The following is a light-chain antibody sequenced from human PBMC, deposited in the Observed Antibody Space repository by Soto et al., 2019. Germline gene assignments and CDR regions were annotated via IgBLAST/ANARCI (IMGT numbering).Light chain of an antibody. V-gene: IGLV4-69*01. CDR3: QTWGTGIRV. J-gene: IGLJ3*02. CDR1: SGHSSYA. Sequence: QSVLTQSPSASASLGASVKLTCTLSSGHSSYAIAWLQQQPEKGPRYLMKLNSDGSHSKGDGIPDRFSGSSSGAERYLTISSLQSEDEADYYCQTWGTGIRVFGGGTKLTVL. CDR2: LNSDGSH.